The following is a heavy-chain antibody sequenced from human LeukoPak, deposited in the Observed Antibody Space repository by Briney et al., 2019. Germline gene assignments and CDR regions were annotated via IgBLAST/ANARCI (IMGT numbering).Heavy chain of an antibody. CDR1: GGSFSGYY. D-gene: IGHD4-17*01. CDR3: ARETTNNYYYYMDV. CDR2: INHSGST. J-gene: IGHJ6*03. V-gene: IGHV4-34*01. Sequence: SETLSLTCAVYGGSFSGYYWSWIRQPPGKGLEWIGEINHSGSTNYNPSLKSRVTISVDTSKNQFSLKLSSVTAADTAVYYCARETTNNYYYYMDVWGKGTTVTISS.